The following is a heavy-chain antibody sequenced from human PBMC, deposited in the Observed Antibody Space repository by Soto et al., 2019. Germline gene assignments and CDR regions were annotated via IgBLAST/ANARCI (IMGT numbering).Heavy chain of an antibody. CDR1: GYSFTSYW. Sequence: GESLKISCNGSGYSFTSYWIGWVRQMPGKGLEWMGIIYPGDSDTRYSPSFQGRVTISADKSISTAYLQWSSLKASDTAMYYCARQAIAASNVDYWGQATLVTSPQ. CDR2: IYPGDSDT. J-gene: IGHJ4*02. D-gene: IGHD6-13*01. CDR3: ARQAIAASNVDY. V-gene: IGHV5-51*01.